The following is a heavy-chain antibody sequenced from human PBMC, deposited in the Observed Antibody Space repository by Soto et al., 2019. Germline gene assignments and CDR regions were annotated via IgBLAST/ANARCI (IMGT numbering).Heavy chain of an antibody. V-gene: IGHV1-3*01. CDR1: GYRFNSYL. CDR2: INVDYGNT. CDR3: ARNRGTYSLGY. J-gene: IGHJ4*02. Sequence: QVHLVQSGAEVKKPGASVNISCKASGYRFNSYLMFWVRQAPGQRPEWVGWINVDYGNTKYSQNLQGRVTISSDTSAATGHMELGGRTTEDTAVYYCARNRGTYSLGYWGQGTLVTVSS. D-gene: IGHD2-15*01.